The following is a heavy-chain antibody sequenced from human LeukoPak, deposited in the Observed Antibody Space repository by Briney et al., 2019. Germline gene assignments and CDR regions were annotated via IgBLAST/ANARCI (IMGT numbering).Heavy chain of an antibody. V-gene: IGHV4-39*01. CDR2: IYYSGST. Sequence: SETLSLTXTVSGGSISSSSYYWGWIRQPPGKGLEWIGSIYYSGSTYYNPSLKSRVTISVDTSKNQFSLKLSSVTAADTAVYYCARLYGDYVVDYWGQGTLVTVSS. CDR3: ARLYGDYVVDY. CDR1: GGSISSSSYY. J-gene: IGHJ4*02. D-gene: IGHD4-17*01.